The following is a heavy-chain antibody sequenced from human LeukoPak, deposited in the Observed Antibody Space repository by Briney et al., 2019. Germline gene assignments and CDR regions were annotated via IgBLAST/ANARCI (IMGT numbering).Heavy chain of an antibody. J-gene: IGHJ6*02. Sequence: GGSLRLSCAASGFTFSSYSMNWVRQAPGKGLEWVSYISSSSTIYYADSVKGRFTISRDNAKNSLYLQMNSLRDEDTAVYYCARSSGLDVWGQGTTVTVSS. CDR2: ISSSSTI. CDR1: GFTFSSYS. V-gene: IGHV3-48*02. D-gene: IGHD6-19*01. CDR3: ARSSGLDV.